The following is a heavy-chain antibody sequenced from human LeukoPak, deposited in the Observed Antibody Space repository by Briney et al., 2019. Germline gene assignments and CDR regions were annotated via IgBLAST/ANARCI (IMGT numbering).Heavy chain of an antibody. V-gene: IGHV3-30-3*01. CDR1: GFTFSSYA. CDR2: ISYDGSNK. J-gene: IGHJ4*02. Sequence: GRSLRLSSAASGFTFSSYAMHWVRQAPGKGLEWVAVISYDGSNKYYADSVKGRFTISRDNSKNTLYLQMNSLRAEDTAVYYCARGMEHQLPTFDYWGQGTLVTVSS. D-gene: IGHD2-2*01. CDR3: ARGMEHQLPTFDY.